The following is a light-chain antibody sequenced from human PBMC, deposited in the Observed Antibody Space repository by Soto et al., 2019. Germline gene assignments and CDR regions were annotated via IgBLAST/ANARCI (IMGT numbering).Light chain of an antibody. CDR2: VVS. Sequence: QSVLAQPTSVSGSPGQSIAISCTGTSSDVGGYNYVSWHQQHPGKAPKVLISVVSNRPSGVSNRFSGSKSDNTASLTISGLQAEDEADYYCSSYRSSTTPLFGGGTKLTVL. J-gene: IGLJ2*01. CDR3: SSYRSSTTPL. V-gene: IGLV2-14*01. CDR1: SSDVGGYNY.